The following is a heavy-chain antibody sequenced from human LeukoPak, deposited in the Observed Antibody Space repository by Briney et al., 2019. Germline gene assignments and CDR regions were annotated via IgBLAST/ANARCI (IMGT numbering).Heavy chain of an antibody. J-gene: IGHJ4*02. CDR1: GYYICSGLF. CDR2: MYHSGRG. Sequence: SETLSLTCDVSGYYICSGLFWAWIRQSPVKGLEWIGTMYHSGRGYYNPSLNSRVTISMDTSSNQFSLRVNSVTAADTAFYYCATESSGTFIYWGQGTLVTVSS. V-gene: IGHV4-38-2*01. CDR3: ATESSGTFIY. D-gene: IGHD1-26*01.